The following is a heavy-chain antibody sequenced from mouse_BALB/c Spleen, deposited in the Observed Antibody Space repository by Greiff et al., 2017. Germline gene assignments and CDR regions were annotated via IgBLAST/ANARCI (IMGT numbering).Heavy chain of an antibody. V-gene: IGHV2-6-7*01. D-gene: IGHD2-4*01. J-gene: IGHJ3*01. Sequence: VKLMESGPGLVAPSQSLSITCTVSGFSLTGYGVNWVRQPPGKGLEWLGMIWGDGSTDYNSALKSRLSISKDNSKSQVFLKMNSLQTDDTARYYCARVGSTMITSWFAYWGQGTLVTVSA. CDR1: GFSLTGYG. CDR2: IWGDGST. CDR3: ARVGSTMITSWFAY.